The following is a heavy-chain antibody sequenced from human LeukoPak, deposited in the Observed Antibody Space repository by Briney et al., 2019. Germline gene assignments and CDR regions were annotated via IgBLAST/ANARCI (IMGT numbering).Heavy chain of an antibody. CDR2: ISWNSGSI. Sequence: GGSLRLSCAASGFTFDDYAMHWVRQAPGKGLEWVSGISWNSGSIGYADSVKGRFTISRDNAKNSLYLQMNSLRAEDTALYYCAKALYYYDSSFYYFDYWGQGTLVTVSS. D-gene: IGHD3-22*01. CDR3: AKALYYYDSSFYYFDY. CDR1: GFTFDDYA. J-gene: IGHJ4*02. V-gene: IGHV3-9*01.